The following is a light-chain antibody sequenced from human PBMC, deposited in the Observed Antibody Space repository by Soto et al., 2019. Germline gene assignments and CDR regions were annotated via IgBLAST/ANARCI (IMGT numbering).Light chain of an antibody. CDR3: QQSYSTPLT. CDR1: QSISSY. V-gene: IGKV1-39*01. J-gene: IGKJ3*01. CDR2: AAS. Sequence: DIQMTQSPSSLSASVGDRVTITCRASQSISSYLNWYQQKPVKAPKLLIYAASSLQSGVQSRFSGSGSGTDFTLTISSLQPEDFATYYCQQSYSTPLTFGPGTKVDIK.